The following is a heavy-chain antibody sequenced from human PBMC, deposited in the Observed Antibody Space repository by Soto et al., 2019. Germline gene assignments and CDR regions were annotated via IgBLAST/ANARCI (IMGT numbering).Heavy chain of an antibody. Sequence: GESLKISCKGSGYSFTTYWIVWVRQMPGKRLEWMGVIXPXXSXXXXXPXVXGQVTISADMSLSTAYLQWSSLRVSDTAMYYCARQAYHYDTNSFGYWGQGTLVTVSS. J-gene: IGHJ4*02. D-gene: IGHD3-22*01. V-gene: IGHV5-51*01. CDR1: GYSFTTYW. CDR2: IXPXXSXX. CDR3: ARQAYHYDTNSFGY.